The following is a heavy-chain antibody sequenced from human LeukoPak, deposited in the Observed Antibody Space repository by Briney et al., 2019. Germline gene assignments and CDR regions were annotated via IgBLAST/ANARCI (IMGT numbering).Heavy chain of an antibody. Sequence: GGSLRLSCAASGFTFSSYGMHWVRQAPGKGLEWVAVISYDGSNKYYADSVKGRFTISRDNSKNTLYLQMNSLRAEDTAVYYCARAEYYYDSSGYPQRWGQGTLVTVSS. CDR1: GFTFSSYG. J-gene: IGHJ4*02. D-gene: IGHD3-22*01. CDR3: ARAEYYYDSSGYPQR. V-gene: IGHV3-30*19. CDR2: ISYDGSNK.